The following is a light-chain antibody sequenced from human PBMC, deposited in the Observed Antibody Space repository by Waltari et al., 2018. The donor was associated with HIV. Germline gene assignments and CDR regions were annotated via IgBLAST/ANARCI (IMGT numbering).Light chain of an antibody. CDR1: NSDIANFDY. J-gene: IGLJ2*01. Sequence: QSALTQPPSASGSPGQSVTISCTGTNSDIANFDYVAWYQQHPGKPPKLIISEVYKRPSGVPNRFSGSKSGNTASLTVSGLQAEDEADYYCSSYATTNDFYVLFGGGTKLTVL. CDR3: SSYATTNDFYVL. CDR2: EVY. V-gene: IGLV2-8*01.